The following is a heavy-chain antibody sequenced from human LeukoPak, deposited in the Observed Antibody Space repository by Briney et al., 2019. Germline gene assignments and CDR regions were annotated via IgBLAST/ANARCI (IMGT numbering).Heavy chain of an antibody. J-gene: IGHJ4*02. CDR1: GGSISSSSYY. CDR3: ARDWAHYGGNSGLDY. Sequence: SETLSLTCTVSGGSISSSSYYWGWIRQPPGKGLEWIGSIYYSGSTYYNPSLKSRVTISVDTSKNQFSLELSSVTAADTAVYYCARDWAHYGGNSGLDYWGQGTLVTVSS. CDR2: IYYSGST. V-gene: IGHV4-39*07. D-gene: IGHD4-23*01.